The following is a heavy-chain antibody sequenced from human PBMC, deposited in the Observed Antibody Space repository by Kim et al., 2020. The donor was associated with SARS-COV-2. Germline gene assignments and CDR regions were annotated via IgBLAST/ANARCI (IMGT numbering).Heavy chain of an antibody. CDR1: GGSISSYY. CDR3: ARAYSSSIWYFDL. J-gene: IGHJ2*01. CDR2: IYYSGST. Sequence: SETLSLTCTVSGGSISSYYWSWIRQPPGKGLEWIGYIYYSGSTNYNPSLKSRVTISVDTSKNQFSLKLSSVTAADTAVYYCARAYSSSIWYFDLWGRGTPVTVSS. V-gene: IGHV4-59*01. D-gene: IGHD6-6*01.